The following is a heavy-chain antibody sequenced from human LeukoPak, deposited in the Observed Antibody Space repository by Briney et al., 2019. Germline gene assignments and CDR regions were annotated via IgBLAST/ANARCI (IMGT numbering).Heavy chain of an antibody. Sequence: SETLSLTCTVSGGSISSSSYYWGWIRQPPGKGLEWIGSIYYSGSTYYNPSLKSRVTISVDTSKNQLSLKLSSVTAADTAVYYCARHDYYYYGMDVWGQGTTVTVSS. CDR3: ARHDYYYYGMDV. CDR2: IYYSGST. CDR1: GGSISSSSYY. J-gene: IGHJ6*02. V-gene: IGHV4-39*01.